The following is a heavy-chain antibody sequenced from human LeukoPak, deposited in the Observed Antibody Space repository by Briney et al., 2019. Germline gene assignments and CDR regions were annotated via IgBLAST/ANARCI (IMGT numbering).Heavy chain of an antibody. Sequence: ASVKVSCKASGYTFTSYYMHWVRQAPGQGLEWMGWINPNSGGTNYAQKFQGRVTMTRDTSISTAYMELSRLRSDDTAVYYCARDRGCSGGSCFKEYYYYMDVWGKGTTVTVSS. CDR3: ARDRGCSGGSCFKEYYYYMDV. CDR2: INPNSGGT. V-gene: IGHV1-2*02. D-gene: IGHD2-15*01. CDR1: GYTFTSYY. J-gene: IGHJ6*03.